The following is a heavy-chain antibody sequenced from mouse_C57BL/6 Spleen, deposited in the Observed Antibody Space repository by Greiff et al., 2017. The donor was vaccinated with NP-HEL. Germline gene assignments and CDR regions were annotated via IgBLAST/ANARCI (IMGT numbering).Heavy chain of an antibody. V-gene: IGHV5-17*01. CDR2: ISSGSSTI. Sequence: EVQLQESGGGLVKPGGSLKLSCAASGFTFSDYGMHWVRQAPEKGLEWVAYISSGSSTIYYADTVKGRFTISRDNAKNTLFLQMTSLRSEDTAMYYCARDDYDRDYYAMDYWGQGTSVTVSS. CDR1: GFTFSDYG. D-gene: IGHD2-4*01. CDR3: ARDDYDRDYYAMDY. J-gene: IGHJ4*01.